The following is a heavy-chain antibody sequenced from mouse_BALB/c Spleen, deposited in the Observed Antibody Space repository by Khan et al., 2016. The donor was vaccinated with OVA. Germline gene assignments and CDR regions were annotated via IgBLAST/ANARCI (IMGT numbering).Heavy chain of an antibody. CDR2: INPSTGYT. J-gene: IGHJ2*01. V-gene: IGHV1-7*01. Sequence: QVQLQQSGAELAKPGASVKMSCKASGYTFINYWILWVKQRPGQGLEWIGYINPSTGYTEYNQNFKDKATLTAGKSSSQAYMPMGSLSYEDSAFYYCARRGLRWDFDYWGQGTTLTVSS. D-gene: IGHD1-1*01. CDR1: GYTFINYW. CDR3: ARRGLRWDFDY.